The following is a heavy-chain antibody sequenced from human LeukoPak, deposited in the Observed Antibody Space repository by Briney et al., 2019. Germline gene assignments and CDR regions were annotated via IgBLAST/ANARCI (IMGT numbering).Heavy chain of an antibody. CDR2: INPNSGGT. CDR3: ARAAGGYFYHYMDV. V-gene: IGHV1-2*02. J-gene: IGHJ6*03. CDR1: GYTFTGYY. D-gene: IGHD3-16*01. Sequence: ASVKVSCKASGYTFTGYYMHWVRQAPGQGLEWMGWINPNSGGTNYAQKFRGRVTMTRDTSISTAYMELSRLRSDDTAVYYCARAAGGYFYHYMDVWGKGTTVTVSS.